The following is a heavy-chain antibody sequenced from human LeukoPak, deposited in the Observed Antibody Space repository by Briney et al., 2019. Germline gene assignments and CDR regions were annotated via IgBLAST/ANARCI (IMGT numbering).Heavy chain of an antibody. J-gene: IGHJ3*02. CDR3: ARDVEGGTFDI. D-gene: IGHD3-16*01. CDR1: GFTFSSYA. V-gene: IGHV3-23*01. Sequence: GGSLRLSCTASGFTFSSYAMNWVRQAPGKGLEWVSGIGAGGTFTYYADSVKGRFTISRDSAKNSLFLEMSSLRADDTAVYFCARDVEGGTFDIWGQGTTVTVSS. CDR2: IGAGGTFT.